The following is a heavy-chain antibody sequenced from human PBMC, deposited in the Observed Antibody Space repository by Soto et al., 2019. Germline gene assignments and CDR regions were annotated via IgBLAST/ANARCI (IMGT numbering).Heavy chain of an antibody. V-gene: IGHV4-31*02. J-gene: IGHJ4*01. CDR2: IYSSGTT. CDR3: ARGADYGDTVREYFFDF. CDR1: GVSINNHPYF. Sequence: PSETLSLTWTVSGVSINNHPYFWVGIRQHPEKGLEWIGYIYSSGTTYFNPSLLSRVGMSLDTSGNRFSLRLTSVTAADTAVYYCARGADYGDTVREYFFDFWGQGALVTVSS. D-gene: IGHD4-17*01.